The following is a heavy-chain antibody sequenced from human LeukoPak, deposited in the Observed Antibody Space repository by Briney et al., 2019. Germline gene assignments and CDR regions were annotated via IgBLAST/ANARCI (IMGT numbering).Heavy chain of an antibody. D-gene: IGHD7-27*01. CDR3: ARGPQLGTSYFDY. Sequence: GRSLRLSCAASGFTFSSYGMHWVRQAPGKGLEWVAVISYDGSNKYYADSVKGRFTISRDNSKNTLYLQMGSLRAEDMAVYYCARGPQLGTSYFDYWGQGTLVTVSS. CDR1: GFTFSSYG. V-gene: IGHV3-30*03. CDR2: ISYDGSNK. J-gene: IGHJ4*02.